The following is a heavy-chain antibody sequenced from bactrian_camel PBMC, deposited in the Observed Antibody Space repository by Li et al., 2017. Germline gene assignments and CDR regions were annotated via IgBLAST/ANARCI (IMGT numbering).Heavy chain of an antibody. CDR3: AARGPYCYTKLSVRDFTY. V-gene: IGHV3S54*01. D-gene: IGHD2*01. J-gene: IGHJ6*01. Sequence: VQLVESGGGSVQAGGSLRLSCAASGRAYRTKTTAWFRQAPGKEREGVAAIKSNDVSTYYADSVSGRFTISQDNAKNTVYLQMNSLKPEDTAMYYCAARGPYCYTKLSVRDFTYWGQGTQVTVS. CDR1: GRAYRTKT. CDR2: IKSNDVST.